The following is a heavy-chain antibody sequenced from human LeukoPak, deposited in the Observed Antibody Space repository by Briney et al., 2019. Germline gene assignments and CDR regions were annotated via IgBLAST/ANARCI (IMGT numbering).Heavy chain of an antibody. CDR2: INHSGST. J-gene: IGHJ6*02. CDR3: ARAEGYCSSTSCYIGYYGMDV. V-gene: IGHV4-34*01. D-gene: IGHD2-2*01. Sequence: SETLSLTCAVYGGSFSGYYWSWIRQPPGKGLEWIGEINHSGSTNYNPSLKSRVTISVDTSKNQFSLKLSSVTAADTAVYYCARAEGYCSSTSCYIGYYGMDVWGQGTTVTVSS. CDR1: GGSFSGYY.